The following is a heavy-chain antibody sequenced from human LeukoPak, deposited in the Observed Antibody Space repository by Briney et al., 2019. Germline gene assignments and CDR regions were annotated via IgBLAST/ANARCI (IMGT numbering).Heavy chain of an antibody. Sequence: GASVKVSCKASGYTFTSYYMHWVRQAPGEGLEWMGIINPTGGSTSYAQKFQGRVTMTRDTSTSTVYMELSSLRSEDTAVYYCASQPTPMVRGAKGYYFDYWGQGTLVTVSS. CDR3: ASQPTPMVRGAKGYYFDY. J-gene: IGHJ4*02. CDR1: GYTFTSYY. D-gene: IGHD3-10*01. V-gene: IGHV1-46*01. CDR2: INPTGGST.